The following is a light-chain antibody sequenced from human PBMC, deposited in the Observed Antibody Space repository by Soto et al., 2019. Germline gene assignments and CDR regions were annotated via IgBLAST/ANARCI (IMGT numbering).Light chain of an antibody. V-gene: IGKV1-5*01. CDR2: DAS. CDR3: QQLYSYPRT. Sequence: DIQMTQSPSTLSASVGDRVTITCRASQSISSCLAWYQQKPGKAPKLLIYDASSLESGVPSRFSGSGSGTDFTLTISSLQTEDFATYYCQQLYSYPRTFGPGTKVDIK. CDR1: QSISSC. J-gene: IGKJ3*01.